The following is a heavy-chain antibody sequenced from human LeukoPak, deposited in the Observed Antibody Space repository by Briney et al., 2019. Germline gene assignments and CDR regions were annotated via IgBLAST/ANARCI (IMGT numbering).Heavy chain of an antibody. Sequence: TGGSLRLSCAASGFTVSSNYMSWVRQAPGKGLEWVSAIGGRDGSTYYADSVKGRFTISRDNSKNTLYVQMNSLRAEDTAVYYCAKGHYYGSGSLDYWGQGTLVTVSS. CDR1: GFTVSSNY. V-gene: IGHV3-23*01. J-gene: IGHJ4*02. D-gene: IGHD3-10*01. CDR2: IGGRDGST. CDR3: AKGHYYGSGSLDY.